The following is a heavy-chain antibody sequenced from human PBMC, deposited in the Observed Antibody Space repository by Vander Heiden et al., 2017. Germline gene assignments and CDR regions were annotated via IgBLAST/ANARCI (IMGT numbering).Heavy chain of an antibody. CDR2: INPNSGGT. D-gene: IGHD6-19*01. V-gene: IGHV1-2*02. Sequence: QVQLVQSGAEVKKPGASVKVSCKAAGNTFTGDYMHWVRQDPGHGLEWMGWINPNSGGTNYAQKFQGRVTMTRDTSISTAYMELSRLRSDDTAVYFCARGWYYFDYWGQGTLVTVSS. J-gene: IGHJ4*02. CDR3: ARGWYYFDY. CDR1: GNTFTGDY.